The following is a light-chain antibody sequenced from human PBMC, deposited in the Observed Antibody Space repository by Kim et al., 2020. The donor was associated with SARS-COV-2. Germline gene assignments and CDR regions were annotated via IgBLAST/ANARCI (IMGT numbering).Light chain of an antibody. CDR2: RNN. Sequence: QSVLTQPPSASGTPGQRVTISCSGSSSDIGSNYVYWYQQLPGTAPKLLIYRNNQRPSGVPDRFSGSKSGTSASLAISGLRSEDEADYHCAAWDDSLSGWVFGGGTQLTVL. V-gene: IGLV1-47*01. J-gene: IGLJ3*02. CDR1: SSDIGSNY. CDR3: AAWDDSLSGWV.